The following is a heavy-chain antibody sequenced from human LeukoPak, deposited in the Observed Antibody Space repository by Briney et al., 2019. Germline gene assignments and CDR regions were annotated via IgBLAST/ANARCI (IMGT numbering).Heavy chain of an antibody. CDR1: GFTFSSYA. V-gene: IGHV3-23*01. J-gene: IGHJ4*02. D-gene: IGHD1-26*01. CDR3: AKSQDGGRLFHFDY. Sequence: PGGSLRLSCAASGFTFSSYAMSWVRQAPREALEWVSVISGSGGSTYSADSVKGRFTISRDNSKNTLYLQMNSLRAEDTAVYFCAKSQDGGRLFHFDYWGQGTLVTVSS. CDR2: ISGSGGST.